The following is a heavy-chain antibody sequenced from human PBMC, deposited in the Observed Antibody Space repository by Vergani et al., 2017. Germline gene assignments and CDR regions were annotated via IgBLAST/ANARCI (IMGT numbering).Heavy chain of an antibody. Sequence: QVQLRESGPGLVKPSETLSLSCTMSGYSVNSGYYWAWIRQTAAKGLEWIGSAYHSGATYYNPSLESRVTILLDTSRKKFSLRLNSVTAADTAVYYCAGGNDHGTYNPPLDPWGPGTRVTVSS. D-gene: IGHD4/OR15-4a*01. CDR2: AYHSGAT. J-gene: IGHJ5*02. CDR1: GYSVNSGYY. CDR3: AGGNDHGTYNPPLDP. V-gene: IGHV4-38-2*02.